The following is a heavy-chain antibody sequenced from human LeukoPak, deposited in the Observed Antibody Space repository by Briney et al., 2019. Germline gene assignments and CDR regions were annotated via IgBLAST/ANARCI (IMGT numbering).Heavy chain of an antibody. CDR1: GGSISSYY. CDR2: IYASGNA. V-gene: IGHV4-4*07. J-gene: IGHJ4*02. D-gene: IGHD6-13*01. Sequence: SETLSLTCTVSGGSISSYYWSWVRQPAGKGLEWIGRIYASGNANYNPSLKGRVTMTVDTSKNQFSLNLSSVTAADTAVYYCARGRGSSWYYFDSWGQGTLVTVSS. CDR3: ARGRGSSWYYFDS.